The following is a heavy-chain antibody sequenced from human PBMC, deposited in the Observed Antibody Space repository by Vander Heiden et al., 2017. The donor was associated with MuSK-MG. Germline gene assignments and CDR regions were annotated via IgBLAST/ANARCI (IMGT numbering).Heavy chain of an antibody. Sequence: VQPGGSLRLSCAASGFTFSSYGMHWVRQAPGKGLEWVAFIRYDGSNKYYADSVKGRFTISRDNSKNTLYLQMNSLRAEDTAVYYCAKDGPLGTGTKDAFDIWGQGTMVTVSS. CDR2: IRYDGSNK. CDR1: GFTFSSYG. CDR3: AKDGPLGTGTKDAFDI. V-gene: IGHV3-30*02. J-gene: IGHJ3*02. D-gene: IGHD1-7*01.